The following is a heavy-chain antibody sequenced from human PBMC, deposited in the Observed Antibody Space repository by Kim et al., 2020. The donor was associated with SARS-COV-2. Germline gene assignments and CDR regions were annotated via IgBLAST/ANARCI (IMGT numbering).Heavy chain of an antibody. J-gene: IGHJ4*02. V-gene: IGHV1-69*01. D-gene: IGHD2-15*01. Sequence: NYPQKFQGRVTITADESTSTAYMELSSLRSEDTAVYYCARRPPGGSCYVDWGQGTLVTVSS. CDR3: ARRPPGGSCYVD.